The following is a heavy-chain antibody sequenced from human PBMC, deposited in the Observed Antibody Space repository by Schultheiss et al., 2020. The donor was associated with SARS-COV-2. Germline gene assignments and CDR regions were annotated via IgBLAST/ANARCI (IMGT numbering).Heavy chain of an antibody. V-gene: IGHV4-39*07. CDR3: ARELNY. CDR1: GGSISSSSYY. J-gene: IGHJ4*02. CDR2: INHSGST. Sequence: SQTLSLTCTVSGGSISSSSYYWSWIRQPPGKGLEWIGEINHSGSTNYNPSLKSRVTISVDTSKNQFSLKLSSVTAADTAVYYCARELNYWGQGTLVTVSS.